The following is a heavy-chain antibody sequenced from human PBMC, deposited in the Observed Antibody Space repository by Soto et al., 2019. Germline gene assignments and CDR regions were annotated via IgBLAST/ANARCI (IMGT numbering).Heavy chain of an antibody. CDR2: IYYSGST. D-gene: IGHD3-9*01. J-gene: IGHJ4*02. V-gene: IGHV4-59*01. Sequence: SETLSLTCTVSGGSISSYYWSWIRQPPGKGLEWIGYIYYSGSTNYNPSLKSRVTISVDTSKNQFSLKLSSVTAADTAVYYCARAQFRLGIPDYWGQGTLVTVSS. CDR3: ARAQFRLGIPDY. CDR1: GGSISSYY.